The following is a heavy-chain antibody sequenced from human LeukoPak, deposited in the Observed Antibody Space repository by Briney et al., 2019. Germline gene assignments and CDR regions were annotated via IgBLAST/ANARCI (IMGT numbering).Heavy chain of an antibody. CDR2: IYYSGST. Sequence: PSETLSLTCTVSGGSINNGDYYWSWIRQPPGKGLEWIGYIYYSGSTYYNPSLKSRVIMSVDTSKKQFSLKLSSVTAADTAIYYCAISITAALGFQYWGQGTLVTVSS. J-gene: IGHJ1*01. V-gene: IGHV4-30-4*01. CDR3: AISITAALGFQY. CDR1: GGSINNGDYY. D-gene: IGHD6-13*01.